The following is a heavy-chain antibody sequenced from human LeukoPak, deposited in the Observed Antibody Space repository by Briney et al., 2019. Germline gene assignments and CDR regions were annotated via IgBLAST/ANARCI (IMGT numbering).Heavy chain of an antibody. V-gene: IGHV5-51*01. Sequence: GGSLKISWKGSGYSFTSYWIGWVRQVPGKGLEWMGIIYPGDSDARYSPSFQGQVTISADKSISTAYLQWSSLKASDTAMYYCARPYMTTVTTGVGYWGQGTLVTVSS. J-gene: IGHJ4*02. CDR1: GYSFTSYW. D-gene: IGHD4-17*01. CDR3: ARPYMTTVTTGVGY. CDR2: IYPGDSDA.